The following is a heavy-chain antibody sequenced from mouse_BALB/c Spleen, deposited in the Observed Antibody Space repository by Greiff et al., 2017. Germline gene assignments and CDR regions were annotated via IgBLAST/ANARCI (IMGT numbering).Heavy chain of an antibody. V-gene: IGHV5-6-2*01. CDR1: GFTFSSYY. CDR3: ARRTVVEDAMDY. J-gene: IGHJ4*01. CDR2: INSNGGST. D-gene: IGHD1-1*01. Sequence: EVKLMESGGGLVKLGGSLKLSCAASGFTFSSYYMSWVRQTPEKRLELVAAINSNGGSTYYPDTVKGRFTISRDNAKNTLYLQMSSLKSEDTALYYCARRTVVEDAMDYWGQGTSVTVSS.